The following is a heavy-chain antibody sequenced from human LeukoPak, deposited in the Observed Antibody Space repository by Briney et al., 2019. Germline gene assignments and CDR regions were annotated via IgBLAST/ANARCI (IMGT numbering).Heavy chain of an antibody. CDR1: GGTFSSYT. Sequence: ASVKVSCKASGGTFSSYTISWVRQAPGQGLEWMGWISVYNGNTNYAPKLQDRVTLTTDTSTSTAYMELRSLRSDDTAVYYCARDRTVRTFDIWGQGTMVTVSS. CDR2: ISVYNGNT. V-gene: IGHV1-18*01. D-gene: IGHD4-11*01. CDR3: ARDRTVRTFDI. J-gene: IGHJ3*02.